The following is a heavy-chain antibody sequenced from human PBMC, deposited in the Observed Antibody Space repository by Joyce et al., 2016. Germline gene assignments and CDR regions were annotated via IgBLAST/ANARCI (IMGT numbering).Heavy chain of an antibody. Sequence: QVQLIQSGAEVKKPGASVKVSCKESGFRFSDYYINWVRQAPGQGLEWMGRINHNTGGTDYVQNFQGRVTMTWDTSIGTAYMELSSLKSEDTAVYYCARALHASFASAMDVWGKGTAVIVSS. CDR1: GFRFSDYY. CDR3: ARALHASFASAMDV. J-gene: IGHJ6*03. CDR2: INHNTGGT. V-gene: IGHV1-2*06. D-gene: IGHD2-21*01.